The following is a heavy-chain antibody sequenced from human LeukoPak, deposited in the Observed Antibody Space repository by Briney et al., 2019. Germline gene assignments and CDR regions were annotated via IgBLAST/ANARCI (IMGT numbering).Heavy chain of an antibody. CDR3: AKDRTPYSRSGGYYLGAFDL. CDR2: LSGSGGGT. V-gene: IGHV3-23*01. Sequence: GGSLRLSFAASGFTFSSYGMTWVRQAPGKGLEWVSSLSGSGGGTWYAGSVKGRFTISRDNSNNVMYLQMNSLRAEDTAIYYCAKDRTPYSRSGGYYLGAFDLWGHGTMVIVSS. D-gene: IGHD3-10*01. CDR1: GFTFSSYG. J-gene: IGHJ3*01.